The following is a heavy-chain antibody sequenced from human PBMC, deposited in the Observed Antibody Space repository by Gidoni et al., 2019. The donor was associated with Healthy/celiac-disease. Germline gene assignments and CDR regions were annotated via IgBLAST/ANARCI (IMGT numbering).Heavy chain of an antibody. Sequence: EVQLVGSGGGLVKPGGSLRLCCAASGFAFSSYSMNWVRQAPGKGLEWVSSISSSSSYIYYADSVKGRFTISRDNAKNSLYLQMNSLRAEDTAVYYCARAPHSSGYTDEFDYWGQGTLVTVSS. D-gene: IGHD3-22*01. CDR2: ISSSSSYI. CDR3: ARAPHSSGYTDEFDY. CDR1: GFAFSSYS. J-gene: IGHJ4*02. V-gene: IGHV3-21*01.